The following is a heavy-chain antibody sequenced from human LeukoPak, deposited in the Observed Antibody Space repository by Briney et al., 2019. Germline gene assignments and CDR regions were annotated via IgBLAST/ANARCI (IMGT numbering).Heavy chain of an antibody. J-gene: IGHJ4*02. V-gene: IGHV4-34*01. CDR1: GGSFSGYY. CDR2: INHSGST. Sequence: SETLSLTCAVYGGSFSGYYWSWIRQPPGKGLEWIGEINHSGSTNYNPSLKSRVTISVDTSKNQFSLKLSSVTAADTAVYYCASLFDYWGQGTLVTVSS. CDR3: ASLFDY.